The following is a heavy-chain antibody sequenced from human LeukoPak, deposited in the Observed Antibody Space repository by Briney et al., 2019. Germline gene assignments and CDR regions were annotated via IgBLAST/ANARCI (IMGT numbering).Heavy chain of an antibody. CDR1: GFTFSSYS. CDR3: ARDGDYYGSGSYIGDAFDI. CDR2: ISSSSSYI. Sequence: GGSLRLSCAASGFTFSSYSMNWVRQAPGKGLEWVSSISSSSSYIYYADSVKGRFTISRDNAKNSLYLQMNSLRAEDTAVYYCARDGDYYGSGSYIGDAFDIWGQGTMVTVSS. J-gene: IGHJ3*02. D-gene: IGHD3-10*01. V-gene: IGHV3-21*01.